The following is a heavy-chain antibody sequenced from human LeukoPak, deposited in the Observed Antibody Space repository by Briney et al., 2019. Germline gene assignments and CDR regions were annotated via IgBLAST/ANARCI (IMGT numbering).Heavy chain of an antibody. V-gene: IGHV3-21*01. J-gene: IGHJ4*02. CDR3: ARDRAFSTSWDFDY. Sequence: KPGGSLRLSCAASGFTFSCYSMNWVRQAPGKGLAWVSSISSSSSYIYYEDSVKGRFTISRDHAKNSLYLQMNSLRAEDTAVYYCARDRAFSTSWDFDYWGQGTLVTVSS. CDR2: ISSSSSYI. D-gene: IGHD2-2*01. CDR1: GFTFSCYS.